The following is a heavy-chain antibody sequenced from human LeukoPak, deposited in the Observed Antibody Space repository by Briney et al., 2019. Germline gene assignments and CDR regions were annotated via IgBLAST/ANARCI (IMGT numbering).Heavy chain of an antibody. D-gene: IGHD4-23*01. CDR2: IWYDGSNK. J-gene: IGHJ5*02. CDR1: GFTFSSYG. CDR3: ARENSGWFDP. V-gene: IGHV3-33*01. Sequence: PGRSLRLYCAASGFTFSSYGMHWGRQAPGKGLEWVAVIWYDGSNKYYADSVKGRFTISRDNSKNTLYLQMNSLRAEDTAVYYCARENSGWFDPWGQGTLVTVSS.